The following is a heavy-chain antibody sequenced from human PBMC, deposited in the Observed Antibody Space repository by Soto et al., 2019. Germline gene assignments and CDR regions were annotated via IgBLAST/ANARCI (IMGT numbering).Heavy chain of an antibody. D-gene: IGHD6-13*01. J-gene: IGHJ6*02. CDR2: IIPSFGTA. V-gene: IGHV1-69*01. Sequence: QVQLVQSGAEVKKPGSSVKVSCKASGGTFSSYAISWVRQAPGQGLEWMGWIIPSFGTANYAQKFQGRITITADESTSTAYMELSILRSEDTAVHYCAREGSGTAAGCMDGWGQGTTVTVSS. CDR1: GGTFSSYA. CDR3: AREGSGTAAGCMDG.